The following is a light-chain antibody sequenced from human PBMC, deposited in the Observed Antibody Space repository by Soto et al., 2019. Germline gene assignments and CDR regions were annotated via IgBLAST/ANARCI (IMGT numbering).Light chain of an antibody. CDR2: EVS. V-gene: IGLV2-8*01. J-gene: IGLJ1*01. CDR3: TSYAGYYRSLYV. CDR1: SSDVGAYNY. Sequence: QSALTQPPSASGSPGQSVTISCTGTSSDVGAYNYVSWYQQLPGKAPKLIIYEVSKRPSGVPDRFSGSKSGNTASLTVSGLQAEDESYYYSTSYAGYYRSLYVFGTGTVLNV.